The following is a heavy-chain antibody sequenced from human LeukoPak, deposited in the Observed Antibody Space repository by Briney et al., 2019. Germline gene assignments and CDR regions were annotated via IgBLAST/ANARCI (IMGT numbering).Heavy chain of an antibody. CDR3: ARISNSNYFDY. CDR2: IDWDDDK. J-gene: IGHJ4*02. Sequence: SGPTLVNPTQTLTLTCTFSGFSLSTSGMRVSWIRQPPGKALEWLARIDWDDDKFYSTSLKTRLTISKDTSKNQVVPTMTNMDPVDTATYYCARISNSNYFDYWGQGTLVTVSP. CDR1: GFSLSTSGMR. V-gene: IGHV2-70*04. D-gene: IGHD4-23*01.